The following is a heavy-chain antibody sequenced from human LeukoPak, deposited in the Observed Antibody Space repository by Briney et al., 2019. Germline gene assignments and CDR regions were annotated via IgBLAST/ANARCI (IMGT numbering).Heavy chain of an antibody. Sequence: PGGSLRLSCAASGFTFSSYAMSWVRQAPGKGLEWVSAISGSGGSTYYADSVKGRFTISRDNSKNTLYLQMNSLRAEDTAVYYCAKSSGWNYYYYMDVWGKGTTVIASS. CDR3: AKSSGWNYYYYMDV. J-gene: IGHJ6*03. CDR2: ISGSGGST. D-gene: IGHD6-19*01. V-gene: IGHV3-23*01. CDR1: GFTFSSYA.